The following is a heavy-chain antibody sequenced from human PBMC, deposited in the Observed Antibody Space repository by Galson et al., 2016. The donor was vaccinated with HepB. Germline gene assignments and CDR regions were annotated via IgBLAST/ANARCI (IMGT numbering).Heavy chain of an antibody. Sequence: QSGAEVKKPGESLRISCKGSGYSFTSYWISWVRQMPGKGLEWMGRIDPSDSYTNYSPSFQGHVTISADKSISTAYLQWSSLKASDTAMYYCARLYYDFWSGYRVDFDYWGQGTLVTVSS. V-gene: IGHV5-10-1*01. J-gene: IGHJ4*02. CDR1: GYSFTSYW. D-gene: IGHD3-3*01. CDR2: IDPSDSYT. CDR3: ARLYYDFWSGYRVDFDY.